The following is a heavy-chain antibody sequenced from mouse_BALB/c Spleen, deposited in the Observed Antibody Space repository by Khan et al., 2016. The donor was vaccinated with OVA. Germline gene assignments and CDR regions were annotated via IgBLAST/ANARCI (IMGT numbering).Heavy chain of an antibody. V-gene: IGHV2-6-5*01. CDR2: IWGGGST. CDR1: GFSLTDYG. Sequence: VELVESGPGLVAPSQSLSITCTVSGFSLTDYGVSWIRQPPGKGLEWLGVIWGGGSTYYNSALKSRLSISKDNSKSQVFLKMSSLQTDDTAMYYCAKRVWSYYYALDYWGQGTSVTVSS. J-gene: IGHJ4*01. CDR3: AKRVWSYYYALDY.